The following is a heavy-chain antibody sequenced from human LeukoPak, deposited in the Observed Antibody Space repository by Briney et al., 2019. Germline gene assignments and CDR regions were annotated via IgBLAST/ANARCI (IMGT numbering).Heavy chain of an antibody. CDR1: GFTFSTYH. CDR2: ISSSSSYI. D-gene: IGHD2-2*01. Sequence: GGSLRLSCAASGFTFSTYHLNWVRQAPGKGLEWVSSISSSSSYIYYADSVKGRFTISRDNAKNSLYLQMNSLRAEDTAVYYCARDGGIVVVPAVIDYWGQGTLVTVSS. CDR3: ARDGGIVVVPAVIDY. V-gene: IGHV3-21*01. J-gene: IGHJ4*02.